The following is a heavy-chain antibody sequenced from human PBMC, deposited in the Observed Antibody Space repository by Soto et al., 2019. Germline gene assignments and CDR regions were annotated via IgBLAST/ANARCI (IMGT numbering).Heavy chain of an antibody. V-gene: IGHV3-53*01. CDR1: GFTVSSNY. D-gene: IGHD2-15*01. J-gene: IGHJ5*02. CDR2: IWSAGFT. CDR3: ARELPPDL. Sequence: PGGSLRLSCAASGFTVSSNYMTWVRQAPGKGLEWVSIIWSAGFTYYADSVKGRFTNSRDNSKNTLYLQMNSLRAEDSAVYYCARELPPDLWGQGTLVTVSS.